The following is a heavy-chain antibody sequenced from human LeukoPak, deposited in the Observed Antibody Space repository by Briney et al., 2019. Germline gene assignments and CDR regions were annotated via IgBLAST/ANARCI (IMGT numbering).Heavy chain of an antibody. CDR1: GFTFSSDA. CDR3: AKDRGRTWVQVAN. J-gene: IGHJ4*02. V-gene: IGHV3-23*01. CDR2: ISGSGGST. Sequence: GGSLRLSCAASGFTFSSDAMGWVRQAPGKGLEWVSGISGSGGSTYYADSVEGRFTISRDNSKNTLYLQMNSLRVEDTAVYYCAKDRGRTWVQVANWGQGTLVTVSS. D-gene: IGHD2-15*01.